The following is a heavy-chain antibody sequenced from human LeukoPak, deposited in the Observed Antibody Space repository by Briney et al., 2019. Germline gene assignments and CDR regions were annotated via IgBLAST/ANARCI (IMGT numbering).Heavy chain of an antibody. CDR3: ARDAAVGGMDV. V-gene: IGHV3-48*03. J-gene: IGHJ6*02. CDR2: ISSSGSTI. CDR1: GFTFSSYE. Sequence: GGSLRLSFAASGFTFSSYEMNWVRQAPGKGLEWVSYISSSGSTIYYGDSVKGRFTISRDNAKNSLYLQMNSLRAEDTAVYYCARDAAVGGMDVWGQGTTVTVSS. D-gene: IGHD2-15*01.